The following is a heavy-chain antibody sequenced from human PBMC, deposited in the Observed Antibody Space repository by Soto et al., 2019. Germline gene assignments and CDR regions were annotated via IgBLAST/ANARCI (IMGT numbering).Heavy chain of an antibody. V-gene: IGHV3-11*06. CDR1: GFTFSDYY. Sequence: GGSLRLSCAASGFTFSDYYMSWVRQAPGKGLEWVSYIISSSSYTNYADSVKGRFTISRDNAKNSLYLQMNSLRAEDTAVYYCSRPNIQLWTSGAFDIWGQGTIVTVSS. J-gene: IGHJ3*02. CDR2: IISSSSYT. CDR3: SRPNIQLWTSGAFDI. D-gene: IGHD5-18*01.